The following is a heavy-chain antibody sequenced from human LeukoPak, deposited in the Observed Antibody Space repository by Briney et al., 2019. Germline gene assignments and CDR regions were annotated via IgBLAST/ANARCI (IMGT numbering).Heavy chain of an antibody. CDR3: ARGNNYDFWSGYPPTYYYYYGMDV. CDR1: GFTLSTYA. CDR2: ISSSTSYI. Sequence: GGSLRLSCAASGFTLSTYAMSWVRQAPGKGLEWVSFISSSTSYIYYADSVKGRFTISRDNAKNSLYLQMNSLRAEDTAVYYCARGNNYDFWSGYPPTYYYYYGMDVWGQGTTVTVSS. V-gene: IGHV3-21*01. D-gene: IGHD3-3*01. J-gene: IGHJ6*02.